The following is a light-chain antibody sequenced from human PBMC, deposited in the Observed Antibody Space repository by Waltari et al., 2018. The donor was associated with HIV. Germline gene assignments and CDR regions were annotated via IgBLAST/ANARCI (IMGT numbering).Light chain of an antibody. CDR1: QSVTSNY. V-gene: IGKV3-20*01. J-gene: IGKJ1*01. CDR2: AAS. CDR3: QQYGSSPQT. Sequence: EIWLTQSPGTLSLSPGERATLSCRASQSVTSNYLAWYQQKPGQAPRLLIYAASNRATGIPDRFSGSGSGTDFTLTISRLEPEDFELYFCQQYGSSPQTFGPGTKVEVQ.